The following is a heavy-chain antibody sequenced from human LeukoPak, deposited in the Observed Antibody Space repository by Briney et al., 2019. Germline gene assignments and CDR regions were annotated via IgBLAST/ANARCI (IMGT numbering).Heavy chain of an antibody. CDR2: IASDGSSR. D-gene: IGHD6-13*01. Sequence: GGSLRLSCAASGFIFNKYWMHWVRQAPGKGLVWVSRIASDGSSRNYADSVKGRFTISRDNAKNTLYLQMNSLRAEDTAVYYCASASSQRIAAVGDYWARGIGVSVSS. V-gene: IGHV3-74*01. CDR3: ASASSQRIAAVGDY. CDR1: GFIFNKYW. J-gene: IGHJ4*02.